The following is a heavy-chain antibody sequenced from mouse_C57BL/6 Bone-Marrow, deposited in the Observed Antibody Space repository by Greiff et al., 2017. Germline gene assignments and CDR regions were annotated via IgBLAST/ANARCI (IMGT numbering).Heavy chain of an antibody. D-gene: IGHD1-1*01. V-gene: IGHV10-1*01. Sequence: EVMLVESGGGLVQPKGSLKLSCAASGFSFNTYAMNWVRQAPGKGLEWVARIRSKSNNYATYYADSVKDRFTISRDDSESMLYLQMNNLKTEDTAMYYCVSLGYDGSSYGAAYVDVWGTGTTVTVSS. CDR1: GFSFNTYA. CDR3: VSLGYDGSSYGAAYVDV. J-gene: IGHJ1*03. CDR2: IRSKSNNYAT.